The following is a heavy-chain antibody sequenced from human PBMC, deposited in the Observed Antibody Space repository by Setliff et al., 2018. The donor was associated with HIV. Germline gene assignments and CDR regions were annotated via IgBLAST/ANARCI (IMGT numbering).Heavy chain of an antibody. D-gene: IGHD6-19*01. Sequence: ASVKVSCKASGYTFTSYGISWVRQAPGQGLEWMGWISAYNGNTNYAQKLQGRVTMTTDTSTSTAYMELRSLRSDDTAVYYCAGVSSGWRQFDYWGQGTLVTVSS. CDR2: ISAYNGNT. J-gene: IGHJ4*02. CDR1: GYTFTSYG. V-gene: IGHV1-18*01. CDR3: AGVSSGWRQFDY.